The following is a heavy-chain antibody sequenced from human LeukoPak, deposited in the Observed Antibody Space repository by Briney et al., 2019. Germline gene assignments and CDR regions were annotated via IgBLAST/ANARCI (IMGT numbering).Heavy chain of an antibody. CDR1: GGSISSYY. Sequence: SETLSLTCTVSGGSISSYYWSWIRQPPGKGLEWIGEINHSGSTNYNPSLKSRVTISVDTSKNQFSLKLSSVTAADTAVYYCAIVGVTAGKEYFQHWGQGTLVTVSS. CDR2: INHSGST. D-gene: IGHD2-21*02. V-gene: IGHV4-34*01. CDR3: AIVGVTAGKEYFQH. J-gene: IGHJ1*01.